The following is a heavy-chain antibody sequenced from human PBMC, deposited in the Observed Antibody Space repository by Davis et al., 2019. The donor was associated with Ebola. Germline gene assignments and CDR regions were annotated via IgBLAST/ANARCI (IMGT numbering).Heavy chain of an antibody. J-gene: IGHJ6*02. V-gene: IGHV3-74*01. CDR2: INSDGSST. Sequence: GESLKISCAASGFTFSSYWMHWVRQAPGKGLVWVSRINSDGSSTSYADSVKGRFTISRDNAKNTLYLQMNSLRAEDTAVYYCARVPGVMVYAIGYYGMDVWGQGTTVTVSS. CDR1: GFTFSSYW. D-gene: IGHD2-8*01. CDR3: ARVPGVMVYAIGYYGMDV.